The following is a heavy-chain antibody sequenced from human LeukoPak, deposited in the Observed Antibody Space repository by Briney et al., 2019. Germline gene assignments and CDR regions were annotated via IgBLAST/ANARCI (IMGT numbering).Heavy chain of an antibody. CDR3: ARVLKHQVDY. Sequence: SQTLSLTCTVSGGSISSGGYYWSWIRQHPGTGLEWIGYIYYSGSTYYNPSLKSRVTISVDTSKNQFSLKLSSVTAADTAVYYCARVLKHQVDYWGQGTLVTVSS. CDR1: GGSISSGGYY. J-gene: IGHJ4*02. V-gene: IGHV4-31*03. D-gene: IGHD2-2*01. CDR2: IYYSGST.